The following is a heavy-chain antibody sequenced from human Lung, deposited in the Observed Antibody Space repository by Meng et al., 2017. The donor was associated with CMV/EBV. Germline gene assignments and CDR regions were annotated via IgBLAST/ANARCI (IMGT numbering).Heavy chain of an antibody. V-gene: IGHV4-4*02. Sequence: QVQLEESGPGLVKPSGTRSLTCVVSGGSISSSYWWTWVRQSPGKGLEWIGEMYHSGTTNYNPSLKSRVTISMGKSNNQLSLKLNSVTAADTAVYYCATQESRDGHNPYWGQGTLVTVSS. CDR3: ATQESRDGHNPY. CDR2: MYHSGTT. CDR1: GGSISSSYW. D-gene: IGHD5-24*01. J-gene: IGHJ4*02.